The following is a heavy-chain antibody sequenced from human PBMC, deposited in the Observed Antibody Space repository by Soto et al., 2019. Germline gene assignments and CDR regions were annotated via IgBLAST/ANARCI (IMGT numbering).Heavy chain of an antibody. CDR3: ARGWGYDSTDYYYAY. J-gene: IGHJ4*02. D-gene: IGHD3-22*01. Sequence: QVQLVQSGAEVRKPGSSVRVSCKASGGSFNRHTISWVRQAPGQGLEWMGGIIPIFGTANHAQKFQGRVTIIADESTSTVYMELSRLRSDDTAIYDCARGWGYDSTDYYYAYWGQGTLVIVSS. CDR1: GGSFNRHT. V-gene: IGHV1-69*01. CDR2: IIPIFGTA.